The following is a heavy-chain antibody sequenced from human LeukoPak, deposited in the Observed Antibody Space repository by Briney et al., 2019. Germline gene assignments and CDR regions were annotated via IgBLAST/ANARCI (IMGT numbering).Heavy chain of an antibody. J-gene: IGHJ4*02. CDR1: GLTFSNYA. CDR2: ISKDGITK. Sequence: GGSLRLSCAASGLTFSNYALHWARQAPGKGLEWGAIISKDGITKDYADSVRSRFTISRDTSKNSLYLQMSSLTDEDTAMYYCARETRWLQYRLLENWGQGTLVTVSS. CDR3: ARETRWLQYRLLEN. V-gene: IGHV3-30-3*01. D-gene: IGHD5-24*01.